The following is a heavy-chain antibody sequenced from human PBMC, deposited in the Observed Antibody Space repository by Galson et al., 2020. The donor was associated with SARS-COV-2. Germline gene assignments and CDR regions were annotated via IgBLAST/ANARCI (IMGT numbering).Heavy chain of an antibody. V-gene: IGHV2-5*02. D-gene: IGHD2-2*01. CDR1: GFSLSTSGVG. CDR2: IYWDDDK. J-gene: IGHJ3*02. CDR3: AHRLLVVARGAFDI. Sequence: SGPTLVKPTQTLTLTCTFSGFSLSTSGVGVGWIRQPPGKALEWPALIYWDDDKRYSPSLKSRLTITKDTSKNQVVLTMTNMDPVDTATYYCAHRLLVVARGAFDIWGQGTMVTVSS.